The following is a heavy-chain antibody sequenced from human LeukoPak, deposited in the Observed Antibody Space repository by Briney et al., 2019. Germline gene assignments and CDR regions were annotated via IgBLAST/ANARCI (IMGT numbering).Heavy chain of an antibody. CDR2: ISTSVDRT. J-gene: IGHJ4*02. D-gene: IGHD1-26*01. Sequence: PGGSLRLSCAASGFTFSTYAMTWVRQAPGKGLEWVSCISTSVDRTYYADSVKGRFTISRDNSKNTLYLQMNSLRAEDTAEYYCARSAVGTSCCTAVDYWGQGTLVTVSS. CDR3: ARSAVGTSCCTAVDY. CDR1: GFTFSTYA. V-gene: IGHV3-23*01.